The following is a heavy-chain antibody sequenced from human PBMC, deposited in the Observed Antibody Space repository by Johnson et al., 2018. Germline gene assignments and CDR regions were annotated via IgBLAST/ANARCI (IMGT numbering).Heavy chain of an antibody. Sequence: VQLVQSGGGLAESGGSLRLSCAASGFTFSDAWMNWVRQAPGKGLEWIGCIKTKTDGGTTDYAASVKDRFTISRDDSKNTLYLQMSSLKNEDTATYYCTTDPPWGIPLMVVVPFGLWGQGTMVTVSS. CDR3: TTDPPWGIPLMVVVPFGL. V-gene: IGHV3-15*01. CDR1: GFTFSDAW. CDR2: IKTKTDGGTT. D-gene: IGHD2-15*01. J-gene: IGHJ3*01.